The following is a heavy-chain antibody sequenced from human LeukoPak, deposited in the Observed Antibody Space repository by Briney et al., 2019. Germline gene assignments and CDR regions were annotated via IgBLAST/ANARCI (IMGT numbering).Heavy chain of an antibody. CDR2: IIPIFGTA. Sequence: ASVKVSCKASGGTFSSYAISWVRQAPGQGLEWMGGIIPIFGTANDAQKFQGRVTITADESTSTAYMELSSLRSEDTAVYYCATSSGGVDTAMVSYWGQGTLVTVSS. CDR3: ATSSGGVDTAMVSY. D-gene: IGHD5-18*01. CDR1: GGTFSSYA. J-gene: IGHJ4*02. V-gene: IGHV1-69*13.